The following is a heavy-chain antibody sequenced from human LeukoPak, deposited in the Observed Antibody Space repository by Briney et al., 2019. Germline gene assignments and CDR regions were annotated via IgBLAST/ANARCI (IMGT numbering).Heavy chain of an antibody. CDR3: AKCGIVGDTNLDY. J-gene: IGHJ4*02. Sequence: PSGGSLRLSCAASGFTFSSYAISWVRQAPGKGLELVSGISGSGGSTYYADSVKGRFTISRDNSKNTLYMQMNSLRAEDTAVYYCAKCGIVGDTNLDYWGQGTLVTVSS. D-gene: IGHD1-26*01. V-gene: IGHV3-23*01. CDR1: GFTFSSYA. CDR2: ISGSGGST.